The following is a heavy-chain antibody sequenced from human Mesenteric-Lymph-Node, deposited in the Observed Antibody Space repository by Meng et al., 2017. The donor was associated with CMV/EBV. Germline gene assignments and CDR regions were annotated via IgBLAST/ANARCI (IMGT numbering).Heavy chain of an antibody. Sequence: GSFSGYYWSWIRQPPGKELEWIGEINHSGRTNYNPSLKSRVTISVDTSKSQFYLKLNSVTAADTAVYYCARGQYCSGDSCYAWYFDLWGRGTLVTVSS. D-gene: IGHD2-15*01. V-gene: IGHV4-34*01. J-gene: IGHJ2*01. CDR1: GSFSGYY. CDR3: ARGQYCSGDSCYAWYFDL. CDR2: INHSGRT.